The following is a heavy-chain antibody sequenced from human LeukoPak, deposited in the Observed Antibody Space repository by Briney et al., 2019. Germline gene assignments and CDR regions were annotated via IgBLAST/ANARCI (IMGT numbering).Heavy chain of an antibody. CDR3: ARDGVAGIDY. J-gene: IGHJ4*02. CDR1: GYTFTSYY. D-gene: IGHD6-19*01. V-gene: IGHV1-46*01. CDR2: INPSGGST. Sequence: GASVKVSCTASGYTFTSYYMHWVRQAPGQGLEWMGIINPSGGSTSYAQKFQGRVTMTRDTSTSIVYMELSSLRSEDTAVYYCARDGVAGIDYWGQGTLVTVSS.